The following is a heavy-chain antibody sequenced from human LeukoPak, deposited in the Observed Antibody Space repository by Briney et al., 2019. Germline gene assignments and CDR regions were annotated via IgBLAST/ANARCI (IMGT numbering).Heavy chain of an antibody. V-gene: IGHV5-51*01. Sequence: GESLKISCKGSGYTFNIYWIGWVRQMPGKGLEWMGIIYPGDSDTRYSPSFQGQVTISADKSIRTAYLQWSSLKASDTAIYYCARHHDYGDYGCFDYWGQGTLVTVSS. CDR3: ARHHDYGDYGCFDY. J-gene: IGHJ4*02. CDR2: IYPGDSDT. D-gene: IGHD4-17*01. CDR1: GYTFNIYW.